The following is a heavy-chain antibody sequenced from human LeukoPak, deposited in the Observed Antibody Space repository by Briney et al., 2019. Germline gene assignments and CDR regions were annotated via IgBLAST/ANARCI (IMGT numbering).Heavy chain of an antibody. D-gene: IGHD6-6*01. CDR3: ASRGSSSSQYY. V-gene: IGHV3-23*01. CDR1: GFTFSNNA. CDR2: ITADGGTT. J-gene: IGHJ4*02. Sequence: GGSLRHSRAASGFTFSNNAMSWVRQAPGKGLEWVSAITADGGTTFYADSVKGRFTISRDNSKNTLYLQVNSLRADDTAVYYCASRGSSSSQYYSGEKTLVTVSS.